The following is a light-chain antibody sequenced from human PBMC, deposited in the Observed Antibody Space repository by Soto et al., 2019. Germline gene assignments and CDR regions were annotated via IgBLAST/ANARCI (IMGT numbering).Light chain of an antibody. CDR2: GAS. Sequence: ETVLTQSPGTLSLSPGERATLSCRAGQSVSSSSFAWYQQKPGQAPRLLIYGASSRATGIPDRFSGSGSGTVFTLTINILEPDDFAVYYCHQYGNSPQTFGQGTKVDIK. J-gene: IGKJ1*01. CDR1: QSVSSSS. CDR3: HQYGNSPQT. V-gene: IGKV3-20*01.